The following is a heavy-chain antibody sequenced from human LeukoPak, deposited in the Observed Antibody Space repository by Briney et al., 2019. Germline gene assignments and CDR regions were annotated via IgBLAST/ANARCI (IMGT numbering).Heavy chain of an antibody. V-gene: IGHV1-2*02. CDR1: GYTFTGYY. CDR2: INPNSGGT. CDR3: ARADSGYDARLDYYYYYMDV. Sequence: GASVKVSCKASGYTFTGYYMHWVRQAPGQGLEWMGWINPNSGGTNYAQKFQGRVTMTRDTSISTAYMELSRLRSDDTAVYYCARADSGYDARLDYYYYYMDVWGKGTTVTVSS. J-gene: IGHJ6*03. D-gene: IGHD5-12*01.